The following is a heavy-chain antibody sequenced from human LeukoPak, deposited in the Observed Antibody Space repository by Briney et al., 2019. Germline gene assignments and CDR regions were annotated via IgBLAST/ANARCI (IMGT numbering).Heavy chain of an antibody. CDR2: IVPIFGTA. CDR3: ARWTWELPHWFDP. Sequence: SVKVSCKASGGTFSSYAISLVRQAPGQGLEWMGGIVPIFGTANYAQKFQGRVTITADESTSTAYMELSSLRSEDTAVYYCARWTWELPHWFDPWGQGTLVTVSS. CDR1: GGTFSSYA. J-gene: IGHJ5*02. D-gene: IGHD1-26*01. V-gene: IGHV1-69*13.